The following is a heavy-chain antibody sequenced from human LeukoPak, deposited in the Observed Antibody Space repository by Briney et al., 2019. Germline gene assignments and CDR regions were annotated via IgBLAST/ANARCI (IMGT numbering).Heavy chain of an antibody. CDR3: AKDTTPPKAGFDP. Sequence: GGSLRLSCAASGFTFSSYGMHWVRQAPGKGLEWVAFIRYDGSNKYYADSVKGRFTISRDNSKNTLYLQMNSLRAEDTAVYYCAKDTTPPKAGFDPWGQGTLVIVSS. CDR1: GFTFSSYG. D-gene: IGHD1-14*01. V-gene: IGHV3-30*02. CDR2: IRYDGSNK. J-gene: IGHJ5*02.